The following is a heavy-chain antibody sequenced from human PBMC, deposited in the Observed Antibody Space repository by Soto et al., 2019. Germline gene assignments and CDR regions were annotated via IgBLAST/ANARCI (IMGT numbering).Heavy chain of an antibody. J-gene: IGHJ4*02. CDR2: ISGSGDTT. Sequence: PGGSLRLSCAGSGFTFSSYAMTWVRQAPGKGLEWVSSISGSGDTTYYAESVRGRFIISTDNSKNTLYLQMNSLRAEDTAVYYCAKERSSGYDPTLHYWGQGTLVTVSS. V-gene: IGHV3-23*01. CDR1: GFTFSSYA. D-gene: IGHD5-12*01. CDR3: AKERSSGYDPTLHY.